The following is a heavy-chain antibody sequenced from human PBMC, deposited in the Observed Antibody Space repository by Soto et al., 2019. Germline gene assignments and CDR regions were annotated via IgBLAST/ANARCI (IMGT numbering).Heavy chain of an antibody. D-gene: IGHD3-22*01. CDR3: ARGPGDSDSSGSSWFDP. J-gene: IGHJ5*02. V-gene: IGHV1-8*01. CDR1: GYTFTSYD. Sequence: QVQLVQSGAEVKKPGASVKVSCKASGYTFTSYDINWVRQATGQGLEWMGWMNPNSGNTGFAQKFQGRVTLTRNTTIRTADMELSRLRSEDTAVYYCARGPGDSDSSGSSWFDPWGQGTLVTVSS. CDR2: MNPNSGNT.